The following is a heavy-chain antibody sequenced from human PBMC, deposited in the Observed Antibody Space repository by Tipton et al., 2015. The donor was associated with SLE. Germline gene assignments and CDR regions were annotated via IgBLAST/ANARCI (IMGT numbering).Heavy chain of an antibody. CDR1: GGSISSSNW. J-gene: IGHJ6*03. D-gene: IGHD3-10*01. CDR2: IYHSGST. CDR3: ARASRELKRGYYMDV. V-gene: IGHV4-4*02. Sequence: TLSLTCAVSGGSISSSNWWTWVRQPPGKGLEWIGEIYHSGSTNYNPSLKSRVTISVDTSKNQFSLKLSSVTAADTAVYYCARASRELKRGYYMDVWGKGTTVTVSS.